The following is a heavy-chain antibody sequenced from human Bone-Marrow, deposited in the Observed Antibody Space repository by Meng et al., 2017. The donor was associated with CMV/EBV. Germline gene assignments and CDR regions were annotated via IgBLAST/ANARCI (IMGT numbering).Heavy chain of an antibody. D-gene: IGHD3-3*01. J-gene: IGHJ6*02. CDR3: ARRLLMATGFWSGPGYHGMAV. CDR1: GYTFTSYG. V-gene: IGHV1-8*03. CDR2: MNPNSGNT. Sequence: ASVKVSCKASGYTFTSYGISWVRQAPGQGLEWMGWMNPNSGNTGYAQKFQGRVTITRSTSTSTAYLELNSLRSEDTAVYYCARRLLMATGFWSGPGYHGMAVWGQGTTVNVSS.